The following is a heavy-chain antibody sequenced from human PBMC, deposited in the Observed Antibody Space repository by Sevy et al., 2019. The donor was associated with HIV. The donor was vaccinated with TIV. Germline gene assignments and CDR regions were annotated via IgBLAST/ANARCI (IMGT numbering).Heavy chain of an antibody. CDR2: IYSSGST. CDR1: GGSISSYY. J-gene: IGHJ4*01. V-gene: IGHV4-59*13. CDR3: ARVRLARYFFDS. Sequence: SENLSLTCTVSGGSISSYYWSWIRQPPGKGLEWVGYIYSSGSTNYNPSLKSRVTISVDTSKNQFSLKLSSVTAADTAVYYCARVRLARYFFDSWGDGNLVTVSS.